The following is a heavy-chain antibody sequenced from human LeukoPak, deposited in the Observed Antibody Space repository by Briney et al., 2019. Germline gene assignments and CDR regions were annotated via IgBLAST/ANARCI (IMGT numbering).Heavy chain of an antibody. CDR3: ARAPIIPILTGYGGGWFDP. V-gene: IGHV4-39*07. CDR1: GGSISSSSYY. CDR2: IYYSGST. Sequence: SETLSLTCTVSGGSISSSSYYWGWIRQPPGKGLEWIGSIYYSGSTYYNPSLKSRVTISVDTSKNQFSLKLSSVTAADTAVYYCARAPIIPILTGYGGGWFDPWGQGTLVTVSS. D-gene: IGHD3-9*01. J-gene: IGHJ5*02.